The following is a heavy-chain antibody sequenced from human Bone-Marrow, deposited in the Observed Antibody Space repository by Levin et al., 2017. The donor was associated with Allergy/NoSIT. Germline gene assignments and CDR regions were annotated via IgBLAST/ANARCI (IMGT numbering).Heavy chain of an antibody. CDR1: GYSFTSYW. V-gene: IGHV5-51*01. CDR2: IFPDDSDT. D-gene: IGHD2-2*01. J-gene: IGHJ3*02. Sequence: VASVKVSCEASGYSFTSYWIGWVRQMPGKGLEWMGSIFPDDSDTKYSPSFQGQVTFSADKSISTAYLQWSSLKASDTAIYYCARRGYCSSTNCYWYAFEIWGQGTMVIVSS. CDR3: ARRGYCSSTNCYWYAFEI.